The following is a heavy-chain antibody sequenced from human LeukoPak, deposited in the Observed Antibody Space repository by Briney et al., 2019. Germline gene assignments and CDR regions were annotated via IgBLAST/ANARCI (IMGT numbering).Heavy chain of an antibody. CDR3: ARVVEGEQLVPYYYYMDV. Sequence: SVKVSCKASGGTFSSYAISWVRQAPGQGLEWMGGIIPIFGTANYAQKFQGRVTITADESTSTAYMELSSLRSEDTAVYYCARVVEGEQLVPYYYYMDVWGKGTTVTVSS. CDR2: IIPIFGTA. J-gene: IGHJ6*03. D-gene: IGHD6-13*01. V-gene: IGHV1-69*13. CDR1: GGTFSSYA.